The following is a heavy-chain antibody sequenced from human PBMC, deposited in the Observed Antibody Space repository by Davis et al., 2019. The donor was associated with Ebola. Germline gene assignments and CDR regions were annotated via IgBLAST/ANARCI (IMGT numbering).Heavy chain of an antibody. V-gene: IGHV3-23*01. CDR3: ARDNSDTWNYFDY. CDR2: ISGSGGRT. J-gene: IGHJ4*02. D-gene: IGHD1-20*01. CDR1: GFSFSSYD. Sequence: PGGSLRLSCAASGFSFSSYDMTWVRQALGKGLEWVSIISGSGGRTHYADSVKGRFTISRDNSKNTLYLQMNSLRAEDTAVYYCARDNSDTWNYFDYWGQGTLVTVSS.